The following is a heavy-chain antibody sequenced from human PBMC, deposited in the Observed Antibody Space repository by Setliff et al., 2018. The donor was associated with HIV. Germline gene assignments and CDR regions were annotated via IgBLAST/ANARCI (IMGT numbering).Heavy chain of an antibody. Sequence: PGGSLRLSCAASGFTFSDYYMSWIRQAPGKGLELISYISRGGRTKYYADSVKGRFTISRDNAKNSLYLQMNSLRAEDTTIYYCARVPVMATITYWYFDLWGRGTLVTVSS. J-gene: IGHJ2*01. D-gene: IGHD5-12*01. CDR1: GFTFSDYY. V-gene: IGHV3-11*04. CDR2: ISRGGRTK. CDR3: ARVPVMATITYWYFDL.